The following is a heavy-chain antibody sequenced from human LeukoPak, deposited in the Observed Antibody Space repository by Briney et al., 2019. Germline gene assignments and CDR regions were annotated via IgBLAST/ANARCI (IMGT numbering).Heavy chain of an antibody. CDR1: GFTFSSYT. CDR2: ISYDGSNK. Sequence: GGSLRLSCAASGFTFSSYTMHWVRQAPGKGLEWVAVISYDGSNKYYADSVRGRFTISRDNSKNALYLQMNSLRAEDTAVYYCARGPVTNPYFDYWGQGTLVTASS. V-gene: IGHV3-30*04. CDR3: ARGPVTNPYFDY. D-gene: IGHD2-8*01. J-gene: IGHJ4*02.